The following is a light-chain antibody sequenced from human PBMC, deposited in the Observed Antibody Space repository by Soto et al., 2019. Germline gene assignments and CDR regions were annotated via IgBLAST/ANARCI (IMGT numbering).Light chain of an antibody. V-gene: IGLV1-51*01. CDR1: ISNIGSNY. CDR2: DNN. J-gene: IGLJ2*01. Sequence: QSVVTQPPSVSAAPGQKVTISCSGSISNIGSNYVAWYQQFPGAAPKLLIFDNNKRPSGIPDRFSGSKSGTSATLGITGLQTGDEADYYCGTCDSVLSAGLFGGGTNLTVL. CDR3: GTCDSVLSAGL.